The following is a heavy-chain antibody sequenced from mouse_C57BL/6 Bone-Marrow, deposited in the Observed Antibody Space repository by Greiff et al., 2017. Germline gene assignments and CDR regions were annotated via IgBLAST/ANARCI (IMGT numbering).Heavy chain of an antibody. V-gene: IGHV1-54*01. D-gene: IGHD1-3*01. CDR1: GYAFTNYL. CDR2: INPGSGGT. J-gene: IGHJ4*01. Sequence: QVQLQQSGAELVRPGTSVKVSCKASGYAFTNYLIEWVKQRPGQGLEWIGVINPGSGGTNYNEKFKGKATLTADKSSSTAYMQLSSLTSEDSAVYFCAREVSGVYYYAMDYWGQGTSVTVSS. CDR3: AREVSGVYYYAMDY.